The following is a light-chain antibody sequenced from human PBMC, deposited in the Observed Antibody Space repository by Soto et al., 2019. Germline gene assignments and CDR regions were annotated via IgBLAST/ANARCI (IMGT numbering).Light chain of an antibody. CDR3: QQGDIWPWT. CDR2: GVF. J-gene: IGKJ1*01. CDR1: QTVSSH. Sequence: EVVMTQSPVTLSVSLGQRATLSCRASQTVSSHIAWYQQKPGQAPRLLISGVFVRATGIPGRFSGSGSGTEFTLTISSLQFEDFATYYCQQGDIWPWTFGQGTKVEMK. V-gene: IGKV3D-15*01.